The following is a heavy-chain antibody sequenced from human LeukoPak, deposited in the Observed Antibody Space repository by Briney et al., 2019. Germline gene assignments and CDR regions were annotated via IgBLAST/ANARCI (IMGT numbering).Heavy chain of an antibody. CDR2: ISYDGSNK. J-gene: IGHJ4*02. CDR3: AKDRGDYYGSGSYYTLGDY. V-gene: IGHV3-30*18. CDR1: GFTFSSYG. D-gene: IGHD3-10*01. Sequence: GGSLRLSCAASGFTFSSYGMHWVRQAPGKGLELVAVISYDGSNKYHADSEKGRFTISRDNSKNPLYLQMNSLRAEDTAVYYCAKDRGDYYGSGSYYTLGDYWGQGTLVTVSS.